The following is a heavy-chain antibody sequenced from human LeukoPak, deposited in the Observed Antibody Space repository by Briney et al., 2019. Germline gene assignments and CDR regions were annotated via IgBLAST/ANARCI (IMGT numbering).Heavy chain of an antibody. J-gene: IGHJ4*02. D-gene: IGHD3-10*01. CDR3: ARQSYPYYYGSGSYYNPFDY. CDR2: ISYDGSNK. CDR1: GFTFTSYA. Sequence: GGSLRLSCAASGFTFTSYAMHCVRQAPGKGREWVAVISYDGSNKYYADSVKGRFTISRDNSKNTLYLQMNSLRAEGTAVYYCARQSYPYYYGSGSYYNPFDYWGQGTLVTVSS. V-gene: IGHV3-30-3*01.